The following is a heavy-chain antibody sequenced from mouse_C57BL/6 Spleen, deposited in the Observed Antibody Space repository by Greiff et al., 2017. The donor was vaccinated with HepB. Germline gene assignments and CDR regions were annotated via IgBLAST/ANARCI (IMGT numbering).Heavy chain of an antibody. V-gene: IGHV1-47*01. CDR2: FHPYNDDT. Sequence: QVQLKESGAELVKPGASVKMSCKASGYTFTTYPIEWMKQNHGKSLEWIGNFHPYNDDTKYNEKFKGKATLTVEKSSSTVYLELSRLTSDDSAVYYCARALLYQGGFAYWGQGTLVTVSA. CDR1: GYTFTTYP. J-gene: IGHJ3*01. D-gene: IGHD2-12*01. CDR3: ARALLYQGGFAY.